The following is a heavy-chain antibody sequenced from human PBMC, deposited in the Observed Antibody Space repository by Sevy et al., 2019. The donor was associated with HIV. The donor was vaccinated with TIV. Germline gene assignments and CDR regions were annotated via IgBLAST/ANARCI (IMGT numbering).Heavy chain of an antibody. D-gene: IGHD2-2*01. CDR1: GGSFSGYY. CDR2: INHSGST. J-gene: IGHJ3*02. CDR3: ARHCGSTSCSHAFDI. V-gene: IGHV4-34*01. Sequence: SETLSLTCAVYGGSFSGYYWSWIRQPPGKGLEWIEEINHSGSTNYNPSLKSRVTISVDTSTNQFSLKLRSVTAADTAVYYCARHCGSTSCSHAFDIWGQGTMVTVSS.